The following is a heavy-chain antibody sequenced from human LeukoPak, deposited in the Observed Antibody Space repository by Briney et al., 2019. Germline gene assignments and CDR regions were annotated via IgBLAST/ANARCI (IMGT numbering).Heavy chain of an antibody. CDR1: GGSIISSNW. V-gene: IGHV4-4*02. D-gene: IGHD6-13*01. J-gene: IGHJ4*02. Sequence: SGTLSLTCAVSGGSIISSNWWSWVRPPPGEGLEWIGEIHHSGATNYNPSLKSRVTISVDRSKNQFSLKLSSVTAADTAVYYCARGWGSRGQQLAFYYFDYWGQGTLVTVSS. CDR2: IHHSGAT. CDR3: ARGWGSRGQQLAFYYFDY.